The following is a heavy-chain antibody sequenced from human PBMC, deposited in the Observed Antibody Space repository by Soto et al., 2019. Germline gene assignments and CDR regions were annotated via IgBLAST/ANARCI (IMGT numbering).Heavy chain of an antibody. CDR2: IDPTDSYT. J-gene: IGHJ4*02. D-gene: IGHD3-16*01. CDR1: GYTFTTYW. Sequence: PGESLKISCKGSGYTFTTYWINWVRQMPGKGLEWMGRIDPTDSYTNYSPSFQGHVTISADKSISTAYLQWTSLKASDTAIYYCAGDWGNSPLDYWGQGTLVTVSS. CDR3: AGDWGNSPLDY. V-gene: IGHV5-10-1*01.